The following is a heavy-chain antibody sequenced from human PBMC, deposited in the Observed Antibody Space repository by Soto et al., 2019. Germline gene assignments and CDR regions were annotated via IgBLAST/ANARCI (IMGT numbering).Heavy chain of an antibody. Sequence: GASVKVSCKASGYTFASYAISWMRQAPGQGLEWMGWISAYNGNTNYAQKLQGRVTMTTDTSTSTAYMELRSLRSADPAVYYCARDPPPPDYWRQGTLVTVSS. CDR2: ISAYNGNT. J-gene: IGHJ4*02. CDR1: GYTFASYA. V-gene: IGHV1-18*01. CDR3: ARDPPPPDY.